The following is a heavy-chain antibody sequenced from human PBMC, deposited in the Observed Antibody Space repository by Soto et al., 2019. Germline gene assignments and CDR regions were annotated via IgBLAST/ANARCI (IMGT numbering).Heavy chain of an antibody. J-gene: IGHJ4*02. CDR2: ISYSGST. CDR1: GGSISSGGYS. CDR3: ARGGDEYYFDF. V-gene: IGHV4-31*03. D-gene: IGHD3-10*01. Sequence: SETLSLTCTVSGGSISSGGYSWSWIRRRPGKGLEWMGYISYSGSTYFNPSLKSRITISGDASKNHFFLRLSSMTAADTAVYYCARGGDEYYFDFWGQGTLVTVSS.